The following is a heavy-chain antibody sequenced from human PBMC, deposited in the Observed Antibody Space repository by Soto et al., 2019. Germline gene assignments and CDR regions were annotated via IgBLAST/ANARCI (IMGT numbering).Heavy chain of an antibody. V-gene: IGHV3-9*01. D-gene: IGHD2-15*01. J-gene: IGHJ3*02. CDR2: ISWNSGSI. CDR3: AKDGGYSGAFDI. CDR1: GFTFDDYA. Sequence: EVQLVESGGGLVQPGRSLRLSCAASGFTFDDYAMHWVRQAPGKGLEWVSGISWNSGSIGYADSVKGRFTISRDNAKNFLYLQMNSLRAEDTALYYCAKDGGYSGAFDIWGQGTMVTVSS.